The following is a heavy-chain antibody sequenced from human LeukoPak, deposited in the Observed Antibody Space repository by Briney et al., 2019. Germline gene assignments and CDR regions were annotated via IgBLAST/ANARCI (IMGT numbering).Heavy chain of an antibody. D-gene: IGHD3-22*01. CDR1: GYTFTGYY. CDR3: ARDMSYYDSSGYYYGRYYFDY. J-gene: IGHJ4*02. V-gene: IGHV1-2*02. CDR2: INPNSGGT. Sequence: ASVKVSCKASGYTFTGYYMHWVRQAPGQGLEWMGRINPNSGGTNYAQKFQGRVTMTRDTSISTSYMELSRLRSDDTAVYYCARDMSYYDSSGYYYGRYYFDYWGQGTLVTVSS.